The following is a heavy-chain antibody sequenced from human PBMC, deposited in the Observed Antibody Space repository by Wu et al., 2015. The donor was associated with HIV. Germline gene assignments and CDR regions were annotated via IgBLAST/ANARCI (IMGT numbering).Heavy chain of an antibody. V-gene: IGHV1-8*01. Sequence: QVQLVQSGAEVTKPGASVKVSCKSSGSSFTAYDINWVRQAAGHGLEWMGWMNLYSGNSGSAQKFQGRVTMTRNTSISTAYMELSSLRSDDTAVYYCARDFTVGATGGSDYWGQGTLVTVSS. CDR3: ARDFTVGATGGSDY. D-gene: IGHD1-26*01. CDR1: GSSFTAYD. CDR2: MNLYSGNS. J-gene: IGHJ4*02.